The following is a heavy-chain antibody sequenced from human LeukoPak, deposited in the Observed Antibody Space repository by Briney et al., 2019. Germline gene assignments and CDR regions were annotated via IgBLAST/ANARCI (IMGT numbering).Heavy chain of an antibody. CDR2: INPNSGGT. CDR1: GYTFTGYY. J-gene: IGHJ6*03. D-gene: IGHD1-1*01. V-gene: IGHV1-2*04. Sequence: ASVKVSCKASGYTFTGYYMHWVRQAPGQGLEWMGWINPNSGGTNYAQKFQGWVTMTEDTSTDTAYMELSSLRSEDTAVYYCATDRTSYYYMDVWGKGTTVTVSS. CDR3: ATDRTSYYYMDV.